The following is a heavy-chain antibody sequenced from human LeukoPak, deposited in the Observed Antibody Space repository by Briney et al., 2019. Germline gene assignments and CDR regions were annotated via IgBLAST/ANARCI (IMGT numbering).Heavy chain of an antibody. CDR1: GYTFTSYG. D-gene: IGHD6-19*01. CDR3: ARDIPIAVAGTGIRDYYYMDV. J-gene: IGHJ6*03. CDR2: ISAYNGNT. Sequence: GASVKVSCKASGYTFTSYGISWVRRAPGQGLEWMGWISAYNGNTNYAQKLQGRVTMTTDTSTSTAYMELRSLRSDDTAVYYCARDIPIAVAGTGIRDYYYMDVWGKGTTVTVSS. V-gene: IGHV1-18*01.